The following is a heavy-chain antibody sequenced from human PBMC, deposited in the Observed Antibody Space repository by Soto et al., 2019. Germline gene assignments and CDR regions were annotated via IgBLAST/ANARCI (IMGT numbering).Heavy chain of an antibody. V-gene: IGHV3-15*01. CDR2: IKSKADGSTK. Sequence: GGSLRLSCAASGITVSNVWMTWIRQAPGKGLEWVGRIKSKADGSTKEYGTPAKDRFIISRDDSKNTVDLQMHALRTEDTAFYHCAKPRQGSHGYSFWGHGALVTVSS. J-gene: IGHJ4*01. D-gene: IGHD3-16*01. CDR3: AKPRQGSHGYSF. CDR1: GITVSNVW.